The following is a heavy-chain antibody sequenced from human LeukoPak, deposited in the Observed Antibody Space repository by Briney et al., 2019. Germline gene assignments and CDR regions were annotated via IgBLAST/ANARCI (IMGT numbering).Heavy chain of an antibody. D-gene: IGHD5-24*01. CDR2: ISYDGSNK. CDR3: ATLVEMATIVFDY. Sequence: PGRSLRLSCAASGFTFSSYAMHWVRQAPGKGLEWVAVISYDGSNKYYADTVKGRFTISRNNSKNPLYLQMKSLRAEDTAVYYCATLVEMATIVFDYWGQGTLVTVSS. CDR1: GFTFSSYA. J-gene: IGHJ4*02. V-gene: IGHV3-30-3*01.